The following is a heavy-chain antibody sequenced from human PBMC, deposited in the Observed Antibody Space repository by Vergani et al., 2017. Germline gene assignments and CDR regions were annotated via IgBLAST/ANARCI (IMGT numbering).Heavy chain of an antibody. CDR2: MFHTGEA. J-gene: IGHJ5*01. V-gene: IGHV4-38-2*02. CDR3: GVXMVRSPRPDNWFDS. D-gene: IGHD3-10*01. CDR1: GYSISRGFY. Sequence: QIQLQESGPGLVKPSETLALTCSVSGYSISRGFYWAWIRQTPEKGLEWIGGMFHTGEASNSPSLQSRVAFSMDTSKNQFSLQLTSVTAADTAVYFCGVXMVRSPRPDNWFDSWGRGTLVTVSS.